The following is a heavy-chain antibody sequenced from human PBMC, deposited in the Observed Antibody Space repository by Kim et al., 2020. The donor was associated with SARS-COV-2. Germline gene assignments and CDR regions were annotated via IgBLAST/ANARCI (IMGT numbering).Heavy chain of an antibody. J-gene: IGHJ4*02. D-gene: IGHD3-9*01. V-gene: IGHV3-43*01. Sequence: DSVEGRLTISRDNSKNSLYLQMNSLRTEDTALYYCAKDRGILRYFDWLFDYWGQGTLVTVSS. CDR3: AKDRGILRYFDWLFDY.